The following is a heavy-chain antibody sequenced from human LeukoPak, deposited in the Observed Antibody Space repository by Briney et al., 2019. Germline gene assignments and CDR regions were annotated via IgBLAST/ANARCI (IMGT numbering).Heavy chain of an antibody. CDR1: GFTFSDHY. CDR3: AKGPYDSSGYYNYYFDY. CDR2: IRYDGSNK. V-gene: IGHV3-30*02. D-gene: IGHD3-22*01. Sequence: PGGSLRLSCAASGFTFSDHYIDWVRQAPGKGLEWVAFIRYDGSNKYYADSVKGRFTISRDNSKNTLYLQMNSLRPEDTAVYYCAKGPYDSSGYYNYYFDYWGQGTLVTVSS. J-gene: IGHJ4*02.